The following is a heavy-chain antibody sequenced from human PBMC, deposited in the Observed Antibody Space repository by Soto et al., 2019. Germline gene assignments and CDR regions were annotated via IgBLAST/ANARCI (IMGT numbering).Heavy chain of an antibody. D-gene: IGHD2-8*01. CDR3: ARVMRDSYFDY. CDR2: IGGSGGST. V-gene: IGHV3-23*01. CDR1: GFTFSSFA. Sequence: PVGSLRLSCVASGFTFSSFAMSWVRQAPGKGLEWVSAIGGSGGSTYYADSVKGRFTISRDNSKNMVYLQMNSLRAEDTAVYYCARVMRDSYFDYWGQRTLVTVSS. J-gene: IGHJ4*02.